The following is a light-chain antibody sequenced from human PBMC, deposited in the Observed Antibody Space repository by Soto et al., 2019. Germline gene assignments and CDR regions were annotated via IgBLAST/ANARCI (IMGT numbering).Light chain of an antibody. CDR2: RDS. V-gene: IGLV3-9*01. CDR3: QVWDSSTPWV. CDR1: NIGSKN. Sequence: SYELTQPLSVSVALGQTARITCGGNNIGSKNVHWYQQKPGQAPVLVIYRDSSRPSGIPERFSGSNSGNTATLTISRAQAGDEADYYCQVWDSSTPWVFGGGTKLTVL. J-gene: IGLJ3*02.